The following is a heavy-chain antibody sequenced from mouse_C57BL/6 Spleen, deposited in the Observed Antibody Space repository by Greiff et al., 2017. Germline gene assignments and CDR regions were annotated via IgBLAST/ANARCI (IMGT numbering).Heavy chain of an antibody. CDR3: ARGVMDY. V-gene: IGHV1-18*01. CDR1: GYTFTDYN. Sequence: EVKLVESGPELVKPGASVKIPCKASGYTFTDYNMDWVKQSHGKSLEWLGDINPNNGGTIYNQKFKGKATLTVDKSSSTAYMELLSLTSEDTAVYYCARGVMDYWGQGTSVTVSS. CDR2: INPNNGGT. J-gene: IGHJ4*01.